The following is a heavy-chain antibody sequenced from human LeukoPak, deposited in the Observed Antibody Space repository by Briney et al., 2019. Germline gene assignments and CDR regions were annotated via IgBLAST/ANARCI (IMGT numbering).Heavy chain of an antibody. CDR2: ISYDVGKK. J-gene: IGHJ4*02. CDR3: AKDDYYDTSGYRD. Sequence: PGGSLRLSCTASGFTFNNHAMNWVRQAPGKGLEWVAVISYDVGKKYYADSVKGRFTISRDNSKNTLYLQMNSLRAEDTAVYYCAKDDYYDTSGYRDWGQGTLVTVSS. D-gene: IGHD3-22*01. CDR1: GFTFNNHA. V-gene: IGHV3-30*18.